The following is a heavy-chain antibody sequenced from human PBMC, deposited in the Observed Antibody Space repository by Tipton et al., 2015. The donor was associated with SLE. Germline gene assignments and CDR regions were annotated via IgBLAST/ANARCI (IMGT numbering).Heavy chain of an antibody. Sequence: GSLRLSCAASGFTFSSYAMSWVRQAPGKGLEWVSAIRGDGSATFYADSVKGRFTISRDNSKNTLFLQMNNLRPEDTAVYYCARVNNFYGSGSFDYWGQGTLVTVSS. J-gene: IGHJ4*02. CDR1: GFTFSSYA. CDR2: IRGDGSAT. V-gene: IGHV3-23*01. CDR3: ARVNNFYGSGSFDY. D-gene: IGHD3-10*01.